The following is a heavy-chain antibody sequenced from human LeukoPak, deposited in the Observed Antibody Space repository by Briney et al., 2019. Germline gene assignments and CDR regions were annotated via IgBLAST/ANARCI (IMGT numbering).Heavy chain of an antibody. CDR3: ARGHTPSRDGYKYFDY. D-gene: IGHD5-24*01. V-gene: IGHV1-8*01. CDR2: MNPNSGNT. J-gene: IGHJ4*02. CDR1: GYTFTSYD. Sequence: ASVKVSCKASGYTFTSYDINWVRQATGQGLEWMGWMNPNSGNTGYAQKFQGRVTMTRNTSMSTAYMELSSLRSEDTAVYYCARGHTPSRDGYKYFDYWGQGTLVTVSS.